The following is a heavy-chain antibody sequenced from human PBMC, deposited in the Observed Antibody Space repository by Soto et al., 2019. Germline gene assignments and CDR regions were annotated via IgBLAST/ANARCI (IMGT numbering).Heavy chain of an antibody. CDR3: ARPVGWLPY. CDR1: GGSISSSSYY. J-gene: IGHJ4*02. CDR2: IYYSGST. D-gene: IGHD5-12*01. Sequence: PSEILSLTCTVSGGSISSSSYYWGWIRQPPGKGLEWIGSIYYSGSTYYNPSLKSRVTISVDTSKNQFSLKLSSVTAADTAVYYCARPVGWLPYWGQGTLVTVSS. V-gene: IGHV4-39*01.